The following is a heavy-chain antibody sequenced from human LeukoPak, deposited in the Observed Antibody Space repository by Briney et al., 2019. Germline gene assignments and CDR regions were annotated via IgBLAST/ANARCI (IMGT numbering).Heavy chain of an antibody. CDR2: INVDGRTT. V-gene: IGHV3-74*01. Sequence: PGGSLRLSCAASGFTFTSNWMHWVRQVPGKGLVWVSRINVDGRTTTYADSVKGRFTISRDNAKNALYLQMNSLRVGDTAVYYCARDQTKLETGPHFASWGQGTLVTVSS. D-gene: IGHD3-3*01. CDR3: ARDQTKLETGPHFAS. CDR1: GFTFTSNW. J-gene: IGHJ4*02.